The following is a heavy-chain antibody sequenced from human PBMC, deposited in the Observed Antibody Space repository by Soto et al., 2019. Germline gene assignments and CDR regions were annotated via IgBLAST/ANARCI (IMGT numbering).Heavy chain of an antibody. CDR2: IYPGDSDT. J-gene: IGHJ4*02. V-gene: IGHV5-51*01. Sequence: GESLKISCKGSGYSFTSYWIGWVRQMPGKGLEWMGIIYPGDSDTRYSPSFQGQVTISADKSISTAYLQWSSLKASDTAMYYCARRWDYYDSSGYYSAHFDYWGQGTLVTVSS. CDR1: GYSFTSYW. D-gene: IGHD3-22*01. CDR3: ARRWDYYDSSGYYSAHFDY.